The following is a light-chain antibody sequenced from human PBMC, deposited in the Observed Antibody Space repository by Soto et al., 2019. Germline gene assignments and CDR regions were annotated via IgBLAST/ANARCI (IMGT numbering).Light chain of an antibody. CDR2: DAS. V-gene: IGKV3-11*01. CDR3: QQRINWPLT. CDR1: QSVTTF. Sequence: EIVLTQSPVTLSLSPGERATLSCRASQSVTTFLAWYQQKPGQAPRLLIYDASKRATGIPARFSGSGSGTDFTLTISSLEPEDFAVYYCQQRINWPLTFGGGPRWRSN. J-gene: IGKJ4*01.